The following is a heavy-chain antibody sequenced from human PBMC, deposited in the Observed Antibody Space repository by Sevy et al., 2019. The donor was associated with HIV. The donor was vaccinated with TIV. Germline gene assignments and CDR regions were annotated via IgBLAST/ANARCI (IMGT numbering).Heavy chain of an antibody. V-gene: IGHV1-8*01. D-gene: IGHD3-22*01. J-gene: IGHJ6*02. CDR2: MNSNSGNT. Sequence: ASVKVSCKASGYPFPSYDINWVRQATGQGLEGMGWMNSNSGNTGYAQKFQGRVTMTRNTSISTAYMELSSLRSEDTAVYYCARYYYDSSGYYDYNGMDVWGQGTTVTVSS. CDR1: GYPFPSYD. CDR3: ARYYYDSSGYYDYNGMDV.